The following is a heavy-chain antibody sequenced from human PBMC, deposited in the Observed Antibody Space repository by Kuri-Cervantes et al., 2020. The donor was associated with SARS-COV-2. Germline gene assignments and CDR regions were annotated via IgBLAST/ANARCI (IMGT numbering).Heavy chain of an antibody. V-gene: IGHV3-48*01. CDR1: GFTFSSYG. D-gene: IGHD7-27*01. J-gene: IGHJ3*02. CDR3: ARESGVDWGSDAFDI. CDR2: ISSSSSTI. Sequence: GGSLRLSCAASGFTFSSYGMHWARQAPGKGLEWVSYISSSSSTIYYADSVKGRFTISRDNAKNSLYLQMNSLRAEDTAVYYCARESGVDWGSDAFDIWGQGTMVTVSS.